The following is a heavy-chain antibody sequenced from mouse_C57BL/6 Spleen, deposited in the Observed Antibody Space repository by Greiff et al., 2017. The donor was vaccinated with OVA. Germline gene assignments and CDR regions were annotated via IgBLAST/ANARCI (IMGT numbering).Heavy chain of an antibody. CDR3: AKNYGRAYYAMDY. D-gene: IGHD1-1*01. CDR2: ISSGSSTI. V-gene: IGHV5-17*01. Sequence: EVQVVESGGGLVKPGGSLKLSCAASGFTFSDYGMHWVRQAPEKGLEWVAYISSGSSTIYYADTVKGRFTISRDNAKNTLFLQMTSLRSEDTAMYYRAKNYGRAYYAMDYWGQGTSVTVSS. J-gene: IGHJ4*01. CDR1: GFTFSDYG.